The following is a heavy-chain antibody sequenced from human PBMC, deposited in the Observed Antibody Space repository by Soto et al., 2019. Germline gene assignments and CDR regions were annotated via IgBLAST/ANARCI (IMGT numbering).Heavy chain of an antibody. J-gene: IGHJ5*02. D-gene: IGHD4-4*01. V-gene: IGHV1-69*13. Sequence: SVKVSCKASGGTFSSYAISWVRQAPGQGLEWMGGIIPIFGTANYAQKFQGRVTITADESTSTAYMELSSLRSEDTAVYYCARVTPYSNYLHWFDPWGQGTLVTVSS. CDR3: ARVTPYSNYLHWFDP. CDR2: IIPIFGTA. CDR1: GGTFSSYA.